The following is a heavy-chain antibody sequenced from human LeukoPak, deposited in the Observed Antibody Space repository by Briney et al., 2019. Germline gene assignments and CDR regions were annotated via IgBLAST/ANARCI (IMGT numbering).Heavy chain of an antibody. V-gene: IGHV3-21*05. CDR3: ARRFGEGAIDY. J-gene: IGHJ4*02. D-gene: IGHD3-10*01. CDR2: ISSTSSYI. CDR1: GFTFSSYE. Sequence: GGSLRLSCAASGFTFSSYEMNWVRQAPGKGLEWVSYISSTSSYIYYADSLKGRFTISRDNAKNSLYLQMNSLRAEDTAVYYCARRFGEGAIDYWGQGTLVTVSS.